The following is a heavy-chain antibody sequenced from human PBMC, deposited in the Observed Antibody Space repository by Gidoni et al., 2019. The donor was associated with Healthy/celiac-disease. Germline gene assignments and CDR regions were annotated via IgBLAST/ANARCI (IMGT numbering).Heavy chain of an antibody. CDR2: ISSSSSTI. Sequence: EVQLVESGGGLVQPGGSLRLARAASGFTFSSYSMNWVRQAPGTGLEWVSYISSSSSTIYYADSVKGRFTLSRDNAKNSLYLQMTSLRDEDTAVYYCARGRMVGATEDYWGQGPLVTVSS. J-gene: IGHJ4*02. V-gene: IGHV3-48*02. CDR1: GFTFSSYS. D-gene: IGHD1-26*01. CDR3: ARGRMVGATEDY.